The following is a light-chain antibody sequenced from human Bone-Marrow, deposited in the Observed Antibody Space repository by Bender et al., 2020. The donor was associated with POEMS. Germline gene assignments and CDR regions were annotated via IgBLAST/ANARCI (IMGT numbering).Light chain of an antibody. CDR3: QSADSSGTNLV. V-gene: IGLV3-25*03. Sequence: SSELTQPPSVSLSPGQTAMITCSGDALPKRYTSWYQQKPGQAPIVVIYKDTERTSGFPDRFSGSSSGTTVTLTISGVQAEDEATYYCQSADSSGTNLVFGGGTRLTVL. CDR2: KDT. CDR1: ALPKRY. J-gene: IGLJ2*01.